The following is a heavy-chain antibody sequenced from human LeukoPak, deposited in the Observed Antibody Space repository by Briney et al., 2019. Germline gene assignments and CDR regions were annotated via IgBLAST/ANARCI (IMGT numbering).Heavy chain of an antibody. V-gene: IGHV3-23*01. CDR1: GFTFSSYA. CDR3: AKEPTLRPEDYFDY. CDR2: ISGHGGNT. D-gene: IGHD4-17*01. Sequence: GGSLRLSCAASGFTFSSYAMNWVRQAPGKGLEWVSGISGHGGNTYYADSVRGRFTISRDNSKNTLYLQMNSLRAEDTAVYYCAKEPTLRPEDYFDYWGQGTLVTVSS. J-gene: IGHJ4*02.